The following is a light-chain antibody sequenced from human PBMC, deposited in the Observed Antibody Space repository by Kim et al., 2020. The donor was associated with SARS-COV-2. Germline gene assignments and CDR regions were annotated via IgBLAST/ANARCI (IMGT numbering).Light chain of an antibody. CDR1: QGINNY. CDR3: LQHDNYPLT. Sequence: ASEGDRVTVTCRASQGINNYLAWFQQKPGKVPTRLIYAASSLESGVPSRFSGSGSGTEFTLTINSLQPEDFATYYCLQHDNYPLTFGGGNKVDIK. V-gene: IGKV1-17*03. J-gene: IGKJ4*01. CDR2: AAS.